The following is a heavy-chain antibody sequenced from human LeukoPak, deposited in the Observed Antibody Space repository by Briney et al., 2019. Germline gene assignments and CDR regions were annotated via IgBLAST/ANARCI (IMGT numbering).Heavy chain of an antibody. D-gene: IGHD3-10*01. Sequence: SETLSLTCTVSGGSISSGSYYWSWIRQPAGKGLEWIGRIYTSGSTNYNPSHKSRVTISVDTSKNQFSLKLSSVTAADTAVYYCARHLKRHGVYYGSGRAFDYWGQGTLVTVSS. CDR1: GGSISSGSYY. J-gene: IGHJ4*02. CDR2: IYTSGST. V-gene: IGHV4-61*02. CDR3: ARHLKRHGVYYGSGRAFDY.